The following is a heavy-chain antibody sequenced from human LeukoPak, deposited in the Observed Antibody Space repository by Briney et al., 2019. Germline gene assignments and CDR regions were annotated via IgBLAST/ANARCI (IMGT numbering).Heavy chain of an antibody. Sequence: ASVKVSCKASGYTFTSYDINWVRQATGQGLEWMGWMNPNSGNTGYAQKLQGRVTMTTDTSTSTAYMELRSLRSDDTAVYYCARPNYYDSSGYYSPPYYYGMDVWGQGTTVTVSS. V-gene: IGHV1-8*01. CDR1: GYTFTSYD. CDR2: MNPNSGNT. D-gene: IGHD3-22*01. CDR3: ARPNYYDSSGYYSPPYYYGMDV. J-gene: IGHJ6*02.